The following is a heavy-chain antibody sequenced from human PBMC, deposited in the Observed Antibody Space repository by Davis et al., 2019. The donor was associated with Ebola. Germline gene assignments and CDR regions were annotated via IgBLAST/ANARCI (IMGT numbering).Heavy chain of an antibody. V-gene: IGHV2-70*12. Sequence: SGPTLVKPTQTLTLTCTFSGFSLSTSGVGVGWIRQPPGKALEWLALIDWDDDKYYSTSLKTRLTISKDTSKNHVVLRMTNMDPADTATYYCARTTLSTVFGVVLPSSEYYFDFWGQGTLVSVSS. CDR1: GFSLSTSGVG. CDR2: IDWDDDK. CDR3: ARTTLSTVFGVVLPSSEYYFDF. D-gene: IGHD3-3*01. J-gene: IGHJ4*02.